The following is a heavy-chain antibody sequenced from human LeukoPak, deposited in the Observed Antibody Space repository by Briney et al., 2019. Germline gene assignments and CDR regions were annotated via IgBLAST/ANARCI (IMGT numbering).Heavy chain of an antibody. D-gene: IGHD4-17*01. CDR1: GGSISSYY. J-gene: IGHJ6*03. CDR2: IYYSGST. Sequence: SETLSLTCTVSGGSISSYYWSWIRQPPGKGLEWIGYIYYSGSTNYNPSLKSRVTISVDTSKNQFSLKLSSVTAADTAVYYCARGGSVTPWYYYYMDVWGKGTTVTVSS. CDR3: ARGGSVTPWYYYYMDV. V-gene: IGHV4-59*01.